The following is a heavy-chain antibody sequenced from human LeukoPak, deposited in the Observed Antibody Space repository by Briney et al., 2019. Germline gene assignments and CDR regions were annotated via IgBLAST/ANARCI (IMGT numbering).Heavy chain of an antibody. D-gene: IGHD6-13*01. CDR1: GGTFSSYA. J-gene: IGHJ5*02. CDR2: IIPIFGTA. Sequence: SVKVSCKASGGTFSSYAISWVRQAPGQGLEWMGGIIPIFGTANYAQKFQGRVTITADKSTSTAYMELSSLRSEDTAVYYCARLPLHSSSWYGWFDPWGQGTLVTVSS. CDR3: ARLPLHSSSWYGWFDP. V-gene: IGHV1-69*06.